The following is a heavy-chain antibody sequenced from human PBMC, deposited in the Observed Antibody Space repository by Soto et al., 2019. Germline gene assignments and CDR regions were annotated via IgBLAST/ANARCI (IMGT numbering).Heavy chain of an antibody. CDR1: GFSISSGYF. J-gene: IGHJ5*02. Sequence: SETLSLTCAVSGFSISSGYFWGWIRQPPGKGPEWLGSIYHSGTTYYNPSVKGRVTISVDTSKNQFSLKMSSVTAADTAVYYCARDSSGYYWFDPWGQGTLVTV. V-gene: IGHV4-38-2*02. CDR2: IYHSGTT. CDR3: ARDSSGYYWFDP. D-gene: IGHD3-22*01.